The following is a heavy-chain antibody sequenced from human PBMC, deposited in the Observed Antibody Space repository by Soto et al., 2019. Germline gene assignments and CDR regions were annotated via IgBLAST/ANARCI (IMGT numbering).Heavy chain of an antibody. CDR1: GYTFTSYG. J-gene: IGHJ6*02. D-gene: IGHD2-2*01. Sequence: QVQLVQSGAEVKKPGASVKVSCKASGYTFTSYGISWVRQAPGQGLEWMGWIIPIFGTANYAQKFQGRVTITADESTSTAYMELSSLRSEDTAVYYCARDCSSTSCYGYYYGMDVWGQGTTVTVSS. CDR3: ARDCSSTSCYGYYYGMDV. CDR2: IIPIFGTA. V-gene: IGHV1-69*13.